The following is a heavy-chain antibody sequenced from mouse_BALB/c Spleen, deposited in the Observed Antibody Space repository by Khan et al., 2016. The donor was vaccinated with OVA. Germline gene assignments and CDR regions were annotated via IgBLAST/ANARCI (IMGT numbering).Heavy chain of an antibody. J-gene: IGHJ3*01. V-gene: IGHV1-52*01. CDR2: IDPYDSET. Sequence: QVQLKQSGTELVRPGTSVKLSCKASGYTFTSYWMNWIKQRPEQGLEWIGRIDPYDSETHYNQKFKDKATLTVDKSSNTAYMQLTSLTSEDSAVYYCSRNPFDYWGQGTLVTVSA. CDR3: SRNPFDY. CDR1: GYTFTSYW.